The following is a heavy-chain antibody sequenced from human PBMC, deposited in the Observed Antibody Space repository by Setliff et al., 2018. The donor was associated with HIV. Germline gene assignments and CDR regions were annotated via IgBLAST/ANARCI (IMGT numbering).Heavy chain of an antibody. J-gene: IGHJ4*02. CDR3: ARGRMFGEFDFDY. Sequence: SETLSLTCAVYGGSFSGYFWSWIRQPPQKSLEWIGEINHSGDTNYNPSLKSRVTISVDTSKNQFSLNLSSVTAADTAVYYCARGRMFGEFDFDYWGQGTLVTVSS. CDR1: GGSFSGYF. V-gene: IGHV4-34*01. CDR2: INHSGDT. D-gene: IGHD3-10*02.